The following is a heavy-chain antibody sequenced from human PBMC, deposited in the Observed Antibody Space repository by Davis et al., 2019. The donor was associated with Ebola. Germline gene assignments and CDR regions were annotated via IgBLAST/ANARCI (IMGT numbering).Heavy chain of an antibody. D-gene: IGHD2-2*02. J-gene: IGHJ4*02. Sequence: GGSLRLSCAASGFTFSDSAMSWVRQAPGRGLEWVSSIISGGGTYYADSVKGRFTISRDNAKNSLYLQMNSLRDEDTAVYYCARATEDFIVVVPAAIDYWGQGTLVTVSS. CDR3: ARATEDFIVVVPAAIDY. CDR2: IISGGGT. CDR1: GFTFSDSA. V-gene: IGHV3-69-1*01.